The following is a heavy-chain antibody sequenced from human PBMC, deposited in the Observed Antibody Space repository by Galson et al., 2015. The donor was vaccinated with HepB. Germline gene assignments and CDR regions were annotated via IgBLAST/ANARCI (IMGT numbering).Heavy chain of an antibody. CDR2: IYRGRT. J-gene: IGHJ4*02. Sequence: TLSLTFTVSGGSTNMNSYWGWIRQLPGKGLEWIGDIYRGRTSYKPSLQSRLSISMETSHNQVSLTLAFVTPADTAVYFCSREEEYGSDFLWGQGILVTVSA. V-gene: IGHV4-31*03. CDR1: GGSTNMNSY. D-gene: IGHD3-10*01. CDR3: SREEEYGSDFL.